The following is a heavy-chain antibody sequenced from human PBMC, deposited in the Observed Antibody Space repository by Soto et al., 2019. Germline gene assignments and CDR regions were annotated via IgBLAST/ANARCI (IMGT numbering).Heavy chain of an antibody. CDR2: LDGAGGST. V-gene: IGHV3-23*01. J-gene: IGHJ6*02. Sequence: PGGSLRLSCLASGFTFSDYAMTWVRHVPGRGLEWVASLDGAGGSTYYADSVRGRFTISRDNSQNTLFLQMKRLTVDDTAIYYCTAPRDEYGSGVSWFTYGMDIWGQRTTVT. D-gene: IGHD3-10*01. CDR1: GFTFSDYA. CDR3: TAPRDEYGSGVSWFTYGMDI.